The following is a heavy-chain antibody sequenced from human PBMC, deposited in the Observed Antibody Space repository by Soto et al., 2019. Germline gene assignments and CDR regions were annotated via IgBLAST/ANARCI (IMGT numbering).Heavy chain of an antibody. CDR3: ARGLTYSSPNPPHP. CDR2: IYYSGST. CDR1: GGSISSSSYY. D-gene: IGHD6-13*01. Sequence: SETLSLTCTVSGGSISSSSYYWGWIRQPPGKGLEWIGSIYYSGSTYYNPSLKSRVTISVDTSKNQFSLKLSSVTAADTAVYYCARGLTYSSPNPPHPWGQGTLVTVSS. J-gene: IGHJ5*02. V-gene: IGHV4-39*01.